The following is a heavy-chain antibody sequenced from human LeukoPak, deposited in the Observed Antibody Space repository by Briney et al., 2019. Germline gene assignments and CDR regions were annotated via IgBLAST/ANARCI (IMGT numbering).Heavy chain of an antibody. Sequence: ASETLSLTCTVSGVSISSYYWSWIRQPPGKGPEGIGYIYYSWSTNNNPSLKSRVTISVDTSKNQCSLKLSSVTAADTAVYYCATSLGSETDWYFDLWGRGTLVTVSS. D-gene: IGHD2-15*01. CDR1: GVSISSYY. CDR3: ATSLGSETDWYFDL. CDR2: IYYSWST. V-gene: IGHV4-59*01. J-gene: IGHJ2*01.